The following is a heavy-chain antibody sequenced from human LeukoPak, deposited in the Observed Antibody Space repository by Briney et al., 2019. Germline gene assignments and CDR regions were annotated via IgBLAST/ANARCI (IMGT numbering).Heavy chain of an antibody. D-gene: IGHD6-13*01. V-gene: IGHV4-39*07. CDR2: IYYSGST. CDR1: GFTFSSYS. Sequence: GSLRLSCAASGFTFSSYSMNWVRQPPGKGLEWIGSIYYSGSTYYNPSLKSRVTISVDTSKNQFSLKLSSVTAADTAVYYCARDGDSSSWTAYYYYYMDVWGKGTTVTVSS. J-gene: IGHJ6*03. CDR3: ARDGDSSSWTAYYYYYMDV.